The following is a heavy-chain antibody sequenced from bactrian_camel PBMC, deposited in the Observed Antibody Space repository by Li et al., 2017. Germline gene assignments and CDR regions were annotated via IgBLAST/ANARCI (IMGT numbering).Heavy chain of an antibody. J-gene: IGHJ4*01. CDR3: AAKYCGAYEYRY. Sequence: DVQLVESGGGLVQPGGSLRLSCAASGFTFSSYAIYWVRQAPGKGLEWVSSVSSGSTTYYVDPVKGRFTISRDKAKNTVYLQMNSLKPEDTAMYYCAAKYCGAYEYRYWGQGTQVTVS. CDR2: SVSSGSTT. V-gene: IGHV3S35*01. D-gene: IGHD3*01. CDR1: GFTFSSYA.